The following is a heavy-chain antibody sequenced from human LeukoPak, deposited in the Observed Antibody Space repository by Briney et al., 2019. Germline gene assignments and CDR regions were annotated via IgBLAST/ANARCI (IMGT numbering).Heavy chain of an antibody. CDR3: ARDNYYGSGSYPPLDY. CDR2: IKQDGSEK. D-gene: IGHD3-10*01. Sequence: GSLRLSCAASGFTFSSYWMSWVRQAPGKGLEWVANIKQDGSEKYYVDSVKGRFTISRDNAKNSLYLQMNSLRGEDTAVYYCARDNYYGSGSYPPLDYWGQGTLVTVSS. V-gene: IGHV3-7*01. CDR1: GFTFSSYW. J-gene: IGHJ4*02.